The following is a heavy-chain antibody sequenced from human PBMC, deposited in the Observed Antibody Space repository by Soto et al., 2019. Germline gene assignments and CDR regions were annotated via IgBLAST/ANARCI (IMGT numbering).Heavy chain of an antibody. D-gene: IGHD6-25*01. V-gene: IGHV4-59*01. CDR2: IYYSGST. J-gene: IGHJ4*02. Sequence: SETLSLTCTVSGGSISSYYWSWIRQPPGKGLEWIGYIYYSGSTNYNPSLKSRVTISVDTSKNQFSLKLSSVTAADTAVYYCVVGSGYRAPNFDYWGQGTLVTVSS. CDR1: GGSISSYY. CDR3: VVGSGYRAPNFDY.